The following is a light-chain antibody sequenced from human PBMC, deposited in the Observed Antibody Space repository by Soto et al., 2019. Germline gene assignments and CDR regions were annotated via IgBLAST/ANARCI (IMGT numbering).Light chain of an antibody. V-gene: IGLV1-51*01. CDR3: GSWDSSLSASV. Sequence: QSVLTQPPSVSAAPGQKVTISCSGSSSNIGGNSVSWYQQLPGTAHKLLIYDDNKRPSGIPDRFSGSKSGTSATLGITGFQTGDEADYYCGSWDSSLSASVFGTGTKVTVL. J-gene: IGLJ1*01. CDR1: SSNIGGNS. CDR2: DDN.